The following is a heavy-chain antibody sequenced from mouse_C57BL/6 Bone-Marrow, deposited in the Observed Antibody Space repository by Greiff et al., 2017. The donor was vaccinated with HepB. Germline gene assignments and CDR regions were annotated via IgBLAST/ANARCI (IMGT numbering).Heavy chain of an antibody. CDR2: ISSGGSYT. CDR3: ARPKGLFAY. J-gene: IGHJ3*01. Sequence: EVKLMESGGDLVKPGGSLKLSCAASGFTFSSYGMSWVRQTPDKRLEWVATISSGGSYTYYPDSVKGRFTISRDNAKNTLYLQMSSLKSEDTAMYYCARPKGLFAYWGQGTLVTVSA. CDR1: GFTFSSYG. V-gene: IGHV5-6*01.